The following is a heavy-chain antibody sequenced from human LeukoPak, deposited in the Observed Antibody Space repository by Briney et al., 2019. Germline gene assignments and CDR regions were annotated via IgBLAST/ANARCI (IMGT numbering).Heavy chain of an antibody. D-gene: IGHD1-14*01. V-gene: IGHV1-46*01. CDR1: GYTFTSYY. J-gene: IGHJ3*02. CDR3: ARGTAMEGQSPADAFDI. Sequence: ASVKVSCKASGYTFTSYYMHWVRQAPGQGLEWMGIINPSGGSTSYAQKFQGRVTMTRDTSTSTVYMELSSLRSEDTAVYYCARGTAMEGQSPADAFDIWGQGTMVTVSS. CDR2: INPSGGST.